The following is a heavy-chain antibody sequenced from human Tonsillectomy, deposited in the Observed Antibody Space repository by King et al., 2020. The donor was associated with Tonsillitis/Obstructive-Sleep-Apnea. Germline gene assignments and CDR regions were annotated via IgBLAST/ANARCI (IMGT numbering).Heavy chain of an antibody. V-gene: IGHV4-39*02. CDR1: GGYITSSNYY. CDR3: ARLLDRPSMAPYFDY. Sequence: QLQESGPGLVKPSETLSLICTVSGGYITSSNYYWGWIRQPPGMGLEWIGDIYYSGSTYYNPSLKSRVTISVDTSKNHFSLRLNSVTAADTAVYYCARLLDRPSMAPYFDYWGQGTLVTVSS. J-gene: IGHJ4*02. D-gene: IGHD2-15*01. CDR2: IYYSGST.